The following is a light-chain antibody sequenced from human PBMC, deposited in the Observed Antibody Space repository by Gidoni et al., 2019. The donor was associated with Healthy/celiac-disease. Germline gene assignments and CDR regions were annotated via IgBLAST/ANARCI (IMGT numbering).Light chain of an antibody. J-gene: IGLJ1*01. CDR1: SSDVGGYNY. Sequence: QSALTQPPPASGSPGQSVTISCTGTSSDVGGYNYVSWYQQHPGKAPKLMIYVVSKRPSGVPDRFSGSKSGNTASLTVSGLQAEDEADYYCSSYAGSNNYVFGTGTKVTVL. CDR3: SSYAGSNNYV. V-gene: IGLV2-8*01. CDR2: VVS.